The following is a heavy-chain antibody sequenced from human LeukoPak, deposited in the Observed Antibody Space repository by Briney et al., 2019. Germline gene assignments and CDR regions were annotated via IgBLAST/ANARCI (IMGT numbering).Heavy chain of an antibody. V-gene: IGHV3-30-3*01. CDR3: ARVSRDFWSGYYTPKVDYFDY. CDR1: GFTFSSYA. CDR2: ISYDGSNK. J-gene: IGHJ4*02. Sequence: GGSLRLSCAASGFTFSSYAMHWVRQAPGKGLEWVAVISYDGSNKYYADSVKGRFTISRDNSKNTLYLQMNSLRAEDTAVYYCARVSRDFWSGYYTPKVDYFDYWGQGTLVTVSS. D-gene: IGHD3-3*01.